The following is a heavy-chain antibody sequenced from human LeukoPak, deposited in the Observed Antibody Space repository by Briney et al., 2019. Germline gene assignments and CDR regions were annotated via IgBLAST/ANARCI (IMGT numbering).Heavy chain of an antibody. J-gene: IGHJ4*02. D-gene: IGHD5-24*01. Sequence: ASVKVSCKASGYTFTSYGISWVRQAPGQGLEWMGWISAYNGNTNYAQKLQGRVTMTTDTSTSTAYMELRSLRSDDTAVYYCARDLGVLDGYVPSNLLEEAFDYWGQGTLVTVSS. CDR1: GYTFTSYG. CDR2: ISAYNGNT. CDR3: ARDLGVLDGYVPSNLLEEAFDY. V-gene: IGHV1-18*01.